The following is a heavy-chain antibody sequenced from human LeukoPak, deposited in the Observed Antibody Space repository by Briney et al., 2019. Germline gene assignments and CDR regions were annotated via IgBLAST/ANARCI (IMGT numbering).Heavy chain of an antibody. Sequence: KSSETLSLTCTVSGGSISSSSYYWGWIRQPPGKGLEWIGYIYYSGSTNYNPSLKSRVTISVDTPKNQFSLKLSSVTAADTAVYYCARNPGYSDYWSGPNWFDPWGQGTLVTVSS. D-gene: IGHD3-3*01. CDR3: ARNPGYSDYWSGPNWFDP. J-gene: IGHJ5*02. CDR1: GGSISSSSYY. CDR2: IYYSGST. V-gene: IGHV4-61*05.